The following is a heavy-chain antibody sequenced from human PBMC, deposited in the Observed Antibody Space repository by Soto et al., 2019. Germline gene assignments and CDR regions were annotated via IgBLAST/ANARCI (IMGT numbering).Heavy chain of an antibody. CDR1: GYTFTSYG. Sequence: ASVKVSCKASGYTFTSYGISWVRQAPGQGLEWMGWISAYNGNTNYAQKLQGRVTMTTDTSTSTAYMELRGLRSDDTAVYYCALYSSSWYFDYWGQGTLVTVSS. CDR2: ISAYNGNT. J-gene: IGHJ4*02. D-gene: IGHD6-13*01. V-gene: IGHV1-18*01. CDR3: ALYSSSWYFDY.